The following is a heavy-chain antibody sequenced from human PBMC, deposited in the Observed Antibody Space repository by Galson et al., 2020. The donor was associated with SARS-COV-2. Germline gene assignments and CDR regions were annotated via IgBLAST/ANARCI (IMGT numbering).Heavy chain of an antibody. CDR1: GFTFSSYW. CDR2: IKQDGSEK. J-gene: IGHJ3*02. D-gene: IGHD6-19*01. Sequence: GESLKISCAASGFTFSSYWMSWVRQAPGKGLEWVANIKQDGSEKYYVDSVKGRFTISRDNAKNSLYLQMNSLRAEDTAVYYCARESYYSSGWYPKGGAFDIWGQGTMVTVSS. V-gene: IGHV3-7*01. CDR3: ARESYYSSGWYPKGGAFDI.